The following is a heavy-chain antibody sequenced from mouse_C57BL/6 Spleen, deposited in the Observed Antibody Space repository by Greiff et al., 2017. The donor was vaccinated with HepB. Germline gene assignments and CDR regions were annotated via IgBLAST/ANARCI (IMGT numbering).Heavy chain of an antibody. CDR3: ARRGYPKGYYAMDY. J-gene: IGHJ4*01. CDR2: IDPNSGGT. D-gene: IGHD3-1*01. CDR1: GYTFTSYW. Sequence: QVHVKQPGAELVKPGASVKLSCKASGYTFTSYWMHWVKQRPGRGLEWIGRIDPNSGGTKYNEKFKSKATLTVDKPSSTAYMQLSSLTSEDSAVYYCARRGYPKGYYAMDYWGQGTSVTVSS. V-gene: IGHV1-72*01.